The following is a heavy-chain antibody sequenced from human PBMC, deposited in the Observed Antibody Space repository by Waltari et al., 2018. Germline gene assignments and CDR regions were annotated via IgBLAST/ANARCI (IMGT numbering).Heavy chain of an antibody. V-gene: IGHV4-39*07. Sequence: QLQLQESGPGLVKPSETLSLTCTVSGGSISSSSYYWGWIRQPPGQGLEWIGSIYYSGMTDYNPSRKRRVTISVYTSKNQFSLKRSSVTAADTAVYYCARGYSSSWNSYYFDYWGQGTLVTVSS. D-gene: IGHD6-13*01. CDR2: IYYSGMT. J-gene: IGHJ4*02. CDR3: ARGYSSSWNSYYFDY. CDR1: GGSISSSSYY.